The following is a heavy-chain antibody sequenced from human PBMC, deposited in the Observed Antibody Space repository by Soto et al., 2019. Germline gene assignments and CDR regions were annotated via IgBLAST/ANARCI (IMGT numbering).Heavy chain of an antibody. CDR2: IYWDDDK. V-gene: IGHV2-5*02. CDR3: AHSRCGGDCLRCYSSHYYYGMDV. CDR1: GFSLSTGGVG. J-gene: IGHJ6*02. Sequence: QITLKESGPTLVKPTQTLTLTCTFSGFSLSTGGVGVGWIRQPPGKALEWLALIYWDDDKRYSPSLKSRLTVTKDTSKHQVVLTMTNMDPVDTATYYCAHSRCGGDCLRCYSSHYYYGMDVWGQGTTVTVSS. D-gene: IGHD2-21*02.